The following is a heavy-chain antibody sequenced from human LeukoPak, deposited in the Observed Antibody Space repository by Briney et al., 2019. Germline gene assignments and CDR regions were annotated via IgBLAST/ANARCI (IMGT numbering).Heavy chain of an antibody. J-gene: IGHJ4*02. CDR3: ARGSSSSSGVDY. CDR2: IYYRGST. Sequence: SETLSLTCTVSGGSISSFYWSWIRQPPGKGLEWIGYIYYRGSTNYNPSLKGRVTISVDTSKNQFSLKLSSVTAADTAVYYCARGSSSSSGVDYWGQGTLVTVSS. V-gene: IGHV4-59*12. CDR1: GGSISSFY. D-gene: IGHD6-13*01.